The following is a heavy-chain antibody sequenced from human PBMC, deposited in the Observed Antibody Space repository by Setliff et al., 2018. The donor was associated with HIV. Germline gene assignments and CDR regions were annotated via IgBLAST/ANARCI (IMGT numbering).Heavy chain of an antibody. CDR1: GFAFSDYY. V-gene: IGHV3-11*04. CDR2: ITSSGDSM. J-gene: IGHJ6*03. D-gene: IGHD4-17*01. CDR3: ARVRTTVSADFYYYMDV. Sequence: GGSLRLSCAASGFAFSDYYMGWIRQAPGKGLECVAYITSSGDSMYYADSVEGRFTVSRDNAKNSLYLQMDNLRPEDTAVYYCARVRTTVSADFYYYMDVWGKGTTVTVSS.